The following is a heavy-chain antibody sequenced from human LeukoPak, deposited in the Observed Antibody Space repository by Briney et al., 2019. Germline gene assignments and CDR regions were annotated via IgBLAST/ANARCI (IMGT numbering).Heavy chain of an antibody. CDR1: GYTFTSYY. D-gene: IGHD2-2*01. CDR2: INPSGGST. CDR3: ARRYCSSTSCSGTFDP. Sequence: ASVKVSCKASGYTFTSYYMHWVRQAPGQGLERMGIINPSGGSTSYAQKFQGRVTMTRDMSTSTVYMELSSLRSEDTAVYYCARRYCSSTSCSGTFDPWGQGTLVTVSS. J-gene: IGHJ5*02. V-gene: IGHV1-46*01.